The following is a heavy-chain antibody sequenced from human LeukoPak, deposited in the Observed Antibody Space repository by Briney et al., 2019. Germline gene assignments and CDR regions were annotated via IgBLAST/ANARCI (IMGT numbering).Heavy chain of an antibody. CDR3: ARDFTITMVRGRSGGMDV. CDR1: GFTFSSYS. J-gene: IGHJ6*03. Sequence: GGSLRLSCAASGFTFSSYSMNWVRQAPGKGLEWVSSISSSSSYIYYADSVKGRFTISRDNAKNSLYLQMNSLRAEDTAVYYCARDFTITMVRGRSGGMDVWGKGTTVTISS. CDR2: ISSSSSYI. V-gene: IGHV3-21*01. D-gene: IGHD3-10*01.